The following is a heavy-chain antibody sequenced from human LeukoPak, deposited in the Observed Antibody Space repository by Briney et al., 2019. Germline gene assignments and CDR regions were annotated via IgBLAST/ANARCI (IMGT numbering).Heavy chain of an antibody. V-gene: IGHV4-39*01. CDR2: INHSGST. D-gene: IGHD2-2*01. CDR3: ARHNPVLGYCSSTSCFPHGGFDP. CDR1: GGSISSSSYY. J-gene: IGHJ5*02. Sequence: PSETLSLTCSVSGGSISSSSYYWSWIRQPPGKGLEWIGEINHSGSTNYNPSLKSRVTISVDTSKNQFSLKLSSVTAADTAVYYCARHNPVLGYCSSTSCFPHGGFDPWGQGTLVTVSS.